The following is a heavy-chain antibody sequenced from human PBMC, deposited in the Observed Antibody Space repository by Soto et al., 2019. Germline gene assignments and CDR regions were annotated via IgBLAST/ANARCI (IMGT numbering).Heavy chain of an antibody. Sequence: EVQLVESGGGLVQPGRSLRLSCAASGFTFDDYAMHWVRQAPGKGLEWVSGISWNSGSIGYADSVKGRFTISRDNAKNSLYLQMNSLRAEDTALYYCAKDIGSGSYDYGYYFDYWGQGTLVTVSS. CDR3: AKDIGSGSYDYGYYFDY. J-gene: IGHJ4*02. D-gene: IGHD5-12*01. CDR1: GFTFDDYA. V-gene: IGHV3-9*01. CDR2: ISWNSGSI.